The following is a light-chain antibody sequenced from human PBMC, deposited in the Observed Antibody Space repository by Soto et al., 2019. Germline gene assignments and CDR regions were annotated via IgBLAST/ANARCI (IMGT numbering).Light chain of an antibody. CDR3: LHHNGYSWT. V-gene: IGKV1-17*03. CDR1: QGISNY. Sequence: DIQMTQSPSAMSASVGDRVTITCRASQGISNYLAWFQQKPGKVPKRLIYGVSSLQSGVPSRFSGSGYGTEVTLAISSLQPEDCATYYCLHHNGYSWTVGQGTRVEIK. CDR2: GVS. J-gene: IGKJ1*01.